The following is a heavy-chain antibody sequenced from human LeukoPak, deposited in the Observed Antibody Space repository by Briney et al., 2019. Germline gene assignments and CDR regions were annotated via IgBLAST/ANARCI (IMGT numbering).Heavy chain of an antibody. J-gene: IGHJ4*02. V-gene: IGHV4-30-4*08. CDR3: ARDNGDYGVGYYFDY. D-gene: IGHD4-17*01. Sequence: SETLSLTCTVSGGSISSSSYYWGWIRQPPGKGLEWIGYIYYSGSTYYNPSLKSRVTISVDTSKNQFSLKLSSVTAADTAVYYCARDNGDYGVGYYFDYWGQGTLVTVSS. CDR2: IYYSGST. CDR1: GGSISSSSYY.